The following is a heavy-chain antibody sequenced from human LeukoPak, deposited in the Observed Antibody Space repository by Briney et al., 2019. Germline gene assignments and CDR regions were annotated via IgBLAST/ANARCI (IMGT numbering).Heavy chain of an antibody. D-gene: IGHD1-7*01. J-gene: IGHJ4*02. CDR2: INTNTGNP. CDR1: GYTFTGYY. V-gene: IGHV7-4-1*02. Sequence: ASVKVSCKASGYTFTGYYMHWVRQAPGQGLEWMGWINTNTGNPTYAQGFTGRFVFSLDTSVSTAYLQISSLKAEDTAVYYCARTSRYNWNYGDYYFDYWGQGTLVTVSS. CDR3: ARTSRYNWNYGDYYFDY.